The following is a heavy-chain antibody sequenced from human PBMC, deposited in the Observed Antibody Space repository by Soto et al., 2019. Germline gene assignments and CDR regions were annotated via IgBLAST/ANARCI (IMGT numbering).Heavy chain of an antibody. CDR2: INPNSGDT. D-gene: IGHD3-9*01. Sequence: ASVKVSCKASGYTFTGYYMHWVRQAPGQGLEWMGWINPNSGDTNYAQKFQGWVTMTRDTSISTAYMELSRLRSDDTAVYYCARGQRYDILTGYYDAFDIWGQGTMVTVSS. J-gene: IGHJ3*02. V-gene: IGHV1-2*04. CDR1: GYTFTGYY. CDR3: ARGQRYDILTGYYDAFDI.